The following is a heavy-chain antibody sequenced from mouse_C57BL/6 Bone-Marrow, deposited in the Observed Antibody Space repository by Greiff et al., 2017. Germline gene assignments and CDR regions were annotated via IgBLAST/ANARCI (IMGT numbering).Heavy chain of an antibody. CDR2: IYPGRGST. Sequence: QVQLQQPGAELVKPGASVTMSCKASGYTFTSYWLTWVKQRPGQGLEWIGEIYPGRGSTNYNEKFKSKATLTVDTSSSTSYMQLSSLTSEDSAVYYCARLGTWDYFDYWGQGTTLTVSS. J-gene: IGHJ2*01. CDR1: GYTFTSYW. D-gene: IGHD3-3*01. CDR3: ARLGTWDYFDY. V-gene: IGHV1-55*01.